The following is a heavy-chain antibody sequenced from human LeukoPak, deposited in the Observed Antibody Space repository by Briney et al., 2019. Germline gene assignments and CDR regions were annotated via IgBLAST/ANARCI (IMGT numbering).Heavy chain of an antibody. Sequence: ASVKVSRKASGYTFTGYYMHWVRRAPGQGLEWMGWINPNSGGTNYAQKFQGRVTMTRDTSISTAYMELSRLRSDDTAVYYCARTVVVVAATGYYYYMDVWGKGTTVTVSS. J-gene: IGHJ6*03. CDR2: INPNSGGT. V-gene: IGHV1-2*02. CDR3: ARTVVVVAATGYYYYMDV. D-gene: IGHD2-15*01. CDR1: GYTFTGYY.